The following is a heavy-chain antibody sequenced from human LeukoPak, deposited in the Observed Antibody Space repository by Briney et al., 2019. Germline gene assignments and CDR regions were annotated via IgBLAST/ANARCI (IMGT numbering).Heavy chain of an antibody. CDR2: AYSGGVT. CDR3: ARGASRISWPGIDY. V-gene: IGHV3-53*01. CDR1: GFTFSSYN. D-gene: IGHD1-26*01. J-gene: IGHJ4*02. Sequence: GGSLRLSCAASGFTFSSYNMNWVRQSPGRGLEWLSSAYSGGVTYYADSVKGRLTISRDHSNNSVSLQMTNLRVEDTAIYYCARGASRISWPGIDYWGQGTLVTVSS.